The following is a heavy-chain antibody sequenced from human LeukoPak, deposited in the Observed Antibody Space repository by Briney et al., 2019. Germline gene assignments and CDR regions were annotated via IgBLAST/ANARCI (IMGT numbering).Heavy chain of an antibody. D-gene: IGHD3-3*01. CDR1: GYTFTSYY. V-gene: IGHV1-46*01. CDR3: ARASSYYDFWSGYLNYYYYYYYYMDV. Sequence: ASVKVSCKASGYTFTSYYMHWVRQAPGQGLEWMGIINPSGGSTSYAQKFQGRVTMTRDMSTSTVYMELSSLRSEDTAVYYCARASSYYDFWSGYLNYYYYYYYYMDVWGKGTTVTVSS. J-gene: IGHJ6*03. CDR2: INPSGGST.